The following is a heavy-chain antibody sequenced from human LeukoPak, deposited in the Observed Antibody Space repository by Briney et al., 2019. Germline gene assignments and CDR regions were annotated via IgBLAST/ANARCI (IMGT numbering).Heavy chain of an antibody. CDR3: ARENNYYGSGSYYPYYYYYYYMDV. CDR1: GGSISSYY. CDR2: IYYSRST. J-gene: IGHJ6*03. D-gene: IGHD3-10*01. V-gene: IGHV4-39*07. Sequence: SETLSLTCTVSGGSISSYYWGWIRQPPGKGLEWIGSIYYSRSTYFNPSLKSRVTISVDTSKNQFSLKLSSVTAADTAVYYCARENNYYGSGSYYPYYYYYYYMDVWGKGTTVTVSS.